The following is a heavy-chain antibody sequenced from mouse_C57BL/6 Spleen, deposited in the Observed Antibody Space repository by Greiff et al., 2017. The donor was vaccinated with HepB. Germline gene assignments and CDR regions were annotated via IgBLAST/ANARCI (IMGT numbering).Heavy chain of an antibody. Sequence: VQLQQSGPELVKPGASVKLSCKASGYTFTSYDINWVKQRPGQGLEWIGWIYPGDGSTKYNEKFKGKATLTVDTSSSTAYMELHSLTSEDSAVYFCARGGEAYWGQGTLVTVSA. CDR2: IYPGDGST. V-gene: IGHV1-85*01. CDR1: GYTFTSYD. J-gene: IGHJ3*01. CDR3: ARGGEAY.